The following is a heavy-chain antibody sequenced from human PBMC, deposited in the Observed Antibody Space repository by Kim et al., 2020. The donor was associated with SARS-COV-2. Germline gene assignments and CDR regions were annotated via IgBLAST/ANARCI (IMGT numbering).Heavy chain of an antibody. CDR2: IYHSGNT. CDR3: ARLRTDTGSYFRFDS. Sequence: SETLSLTCAVSGDSISTGNWWSWVRQAPGKGLEWIGEIYHSGNTNYNPSLKSRVSISVDKSKNQFSLNLNSVTAADTAMYYCARLRTDTGSYFRFDSWGQGPPVTVSS. J-gene: IGHJ4*02. V-gene: IGHV4-4*02. D-gene: IGHD1-26*01. CDR1: GDSISTGNW.